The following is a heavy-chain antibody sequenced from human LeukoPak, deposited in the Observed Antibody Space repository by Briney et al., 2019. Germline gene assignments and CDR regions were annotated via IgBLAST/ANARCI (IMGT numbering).Heavy chain of an antibody. D-gene: IGHD6-19*01. V-gene: IGHV4-39*01. CDR2: IYYSGGT. J-gene: IGHJ4*02. CDR1: GGSISSSSYY. Sequence: KPSETLPLTCTVSGGSISSSSYYWGWIRQPPGKGLEWIGTIYYSGGTYYNPSLDSRVTISVDTSKNQSSLRLSSVTAADTAVYYCARHAYRSGWLDFWGQGTLVTVSS. CDR3: ARHAYRSGWLDF.